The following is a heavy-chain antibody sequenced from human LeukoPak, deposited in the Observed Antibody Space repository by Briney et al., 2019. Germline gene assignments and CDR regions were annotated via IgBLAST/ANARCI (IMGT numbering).Heavy chain of an antibody. CDR3: ARDGVAAAGIPNNWFDP. D-gene: IGHD6-13*01. CDR2: IYTSGST. V-gene: IGHV4-4*07. J-gene: IGHJ5*02. CDR1: GGSISSYY. Sequence: PSETLSLTCTVSGGSISSYYWSWIRQPAGKGLEWIGRIYTSGSTNYNPSLKSRVTMSVDTSKNQFSLKLSSVTAADTAVYYCARDGVAAAGIPNNWFDPWGQGTLVTVSS.